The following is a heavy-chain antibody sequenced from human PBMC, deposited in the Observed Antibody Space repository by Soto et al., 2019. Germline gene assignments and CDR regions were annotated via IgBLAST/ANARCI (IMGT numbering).Heavy chain of an antibody. D-gene: IGHD6-13*01. CDR3: ARAAMGGSSWPFDY. CDR1: GGSISSYY. J-gene: IGHJ4*02. V-gene: IGHV4-59*01. CDR2: IYYSGST. Sequence: SETLSLTCTVSGGSISSYYWSWIRQPPGKGLEWIGYIYYSGSTNYNPSLKSRVTISVDTSKNQFSLKLSSVTAADTAVYYCARAAMGGSSWPFDYWGQGTLVT.